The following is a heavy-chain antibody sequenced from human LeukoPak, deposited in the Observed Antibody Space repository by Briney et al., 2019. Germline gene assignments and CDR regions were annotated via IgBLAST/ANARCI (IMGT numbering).Heavy chain of an antibody. D-gene: IGHD1-14*01. CDR1: GFTFSSYA. CDR3: AKDSPHPTDEPTNFDY. J-gene: IGHJ4*02. Sequence: GGSLRLSCAASGFTFSSYAMSWVRQAPGKGLEWVSAISGSGGSTYYAVSVKGRFTISRDNSKNTLYLQMNSLRAEDTAVYYCAKDSPHPTDEPTNFDYWGQGTLVTVSS. V-gene: IGHV3-23*01. CDR2: ISGSGGST.